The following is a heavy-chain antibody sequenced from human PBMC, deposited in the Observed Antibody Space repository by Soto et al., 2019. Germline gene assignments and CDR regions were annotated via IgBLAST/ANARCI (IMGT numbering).Heavy chain of an antibody. V-gene: IGHV1-46*01. CDR3: SISKIYYDILTGLRYYYYYGMDV. CDR1: GYTFTSYY. D-gene: IGHD3-9*01. CDR2: INPSGGST. Sequence: ASVKVSCKASGYTFTSYYMHWVRQAPGQGLEWMGIINPSGGSTSYAQKFQGRVTMTRDTSTSTVYMELSSLRSEDTAVYYCSISKIYYDILTGLRYYYYYGMDVWGQGTTVTVSS. J-gene: IGHJ6*02.